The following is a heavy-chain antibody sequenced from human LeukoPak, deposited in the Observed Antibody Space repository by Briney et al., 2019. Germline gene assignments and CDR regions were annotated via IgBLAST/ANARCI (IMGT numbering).Heavy chain of an antibody. J-gene: IGHJ4*02. CDR3: AKDGYSSGWTFDY. D-gene: IGHD6-19*01. CDR2: ISGSGGST. V-gene: IGHV3-23*01. Sequence: GGPLRLSCAASGFTFSSYAMSWVRQAPGKGLEWVSAISGSGGSTYYADSVKGRFTISRDNSKNTLYLQMNSLRAEDTAVYYCAKDGYSSGWTFDYWGQGTLVTVSS. CDR1: GFTFSSYA.